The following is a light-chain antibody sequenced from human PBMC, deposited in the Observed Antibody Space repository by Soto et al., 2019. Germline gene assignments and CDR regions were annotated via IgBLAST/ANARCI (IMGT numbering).Light chain of an antibody. V-gene: IGKV3-20*01. J-gene: IGKJ1*01. CDR3: LQTYRTPRT. Sequence: EIVLTQSPGTLSLSPGERATLSCRASQSINNRYLAWYQQKPGQAPRLLIYGASSRATGIPDRFIGSGSGTDFTLTISRLEPEDFATYYCLQTYRTPRTFGQGTKVEIK. CDR2: GAS. CDR1: QSINNRY.